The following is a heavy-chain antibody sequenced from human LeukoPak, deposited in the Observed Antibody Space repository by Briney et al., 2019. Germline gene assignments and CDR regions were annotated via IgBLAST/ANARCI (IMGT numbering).Heavy chain of an antibody. V-gene: IGHV1-8*01. D-gene: IGHD6-6*01. CDR3: ARDDSSSSGSDYYYYYMDV. J-gene: IGHJ6*03. CDR1: GYTFTSYD. CDR2: MNPNSGNT. Sequence: ASVKVSCKASGYTFTSYDINWVRQATGQGLEWMGWMNPNSGNTGYAQKFQGRVTMTRNTSISTAYMELSRLRSDDTAVYYCARDDSSSSGSDYYYYYMDVWGKGTTVTVSS.